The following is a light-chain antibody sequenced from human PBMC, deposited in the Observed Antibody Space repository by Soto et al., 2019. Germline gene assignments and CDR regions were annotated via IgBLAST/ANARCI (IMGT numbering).Light chain of an antibody. CDR1: QSVNTN. V-gene: IGKV3-15*01. CDR3: QEYNDWPRGT. J-gene: IGKJ1*01. Sequence: EVVMTQSPATLSVSPGERATLSCRASQSVNTNLAWYQQKPGEAPRVLIYAASTRATDVPDRFSGSGSGIDFTLTISSLQSEDFVLYYCQEYNDWPRGTFGQGTKVEVK. CDR2: AAS.